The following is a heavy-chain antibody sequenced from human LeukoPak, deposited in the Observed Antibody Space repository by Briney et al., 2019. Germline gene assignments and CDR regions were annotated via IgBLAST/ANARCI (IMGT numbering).Heavy chain of an antibody. Sequence: GGSLRLSCAASGFTVSSYSMNWVRQAPGKGLEWVSYISNSSTIYYADSVKGRFTISRDNAKNSLYLQMNSLRDEDTAVYYCARAFGLTDYWGQGTLVTVSS. V-gene: IGHV3-48*02. CDR2: ISNSSTI. CDR3: ARAFGLTDY. J-gene: IGHJ4*02. D-gene: IGHD3/OR15-3a*01. CDR1: GFTVSSYS.